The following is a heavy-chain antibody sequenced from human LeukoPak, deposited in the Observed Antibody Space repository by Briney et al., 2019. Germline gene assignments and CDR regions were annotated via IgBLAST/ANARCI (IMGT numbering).Heavy chain of an antibody. J-gene: IGHJ4*02. CDR1: GFAFDTYG. D-gene: IGHD5-18*01. CDR2: ISTSGDNT. CDR3: AISPRGYSYGLYY. V-gene: IGHV3-23*01. Sequence: GGTLRLSCAASGFAFDTYGMTWVRQAPGKGLEWVSGISTSGDNTYYADSVKGRFTISRDNSKNTLYLQMNSLRAEDTAVYYCAISPRGYSYGLYYWGQGTLVTVSS.